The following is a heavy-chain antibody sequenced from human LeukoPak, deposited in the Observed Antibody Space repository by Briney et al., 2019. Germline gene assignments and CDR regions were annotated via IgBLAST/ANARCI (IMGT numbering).Heavy chain of an antibody. J-gene: IGHJ4*02. Sequence: GGSLRLSCAASGFTFSSYGMSWVRQAPGKGLEWVSPISGSGGTTYYADSVKGRFTISRDNSKNTLYLQMNSLRAEDTAVYYCAKHRSFYGSSAVDSWGQGTLVTVSS. D-gene: IGHD2-15*01. CDR3: AKHRSFYGSSAVDS. CDR2: ISGSGGTT. V-gene: IGHV3-23*01. CDR1: GFTFSSYG.